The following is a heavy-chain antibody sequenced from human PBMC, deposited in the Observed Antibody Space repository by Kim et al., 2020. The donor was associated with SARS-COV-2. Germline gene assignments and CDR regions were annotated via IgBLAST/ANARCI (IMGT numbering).Heavy chain of an antibody. Sequence: SETLSLTCTVSGGSISSSDYYWGWVRQPPGQGLEWIGSIYYSGSTYYNPSLKSRVSISVDTSKNQFSLDLTSVTAADTAVYYCARVGTDSSGYYPYYFDYWGQGALVTVSS. D-gene: IGHD3-22*01. J-gene: IGHJ4*02. CDR3: ARVGTDSSGYYPYYFDY. V-gene: IGHV4-39*07. CDR2: IYYSGST. CDR1: GGSISSSDYY.